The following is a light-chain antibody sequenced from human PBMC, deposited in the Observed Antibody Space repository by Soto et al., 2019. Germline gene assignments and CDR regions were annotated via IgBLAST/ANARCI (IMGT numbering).Light chain of an antibody. Sequence: DIVMTQSPDSLAVSLGERATFNCKSSQSILDRSKNKYYLAWYQQKSGQPPKLLIYWASLRESGVPDRFTGSGSGTDFTLTISSLQAEDVSVYYCQQYFTPPWTFGQGTKVE. J-gene: IGKJ1*01. CDR2: WAS. CDR3: QQYFTPPWT. V-gene: IGKV4-1*01. CDR1: QSILDRSKNKYY.